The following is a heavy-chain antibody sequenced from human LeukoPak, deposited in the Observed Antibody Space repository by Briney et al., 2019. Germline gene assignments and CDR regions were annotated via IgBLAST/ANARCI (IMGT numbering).Heavy chain of an antibody. V-gene: IGHV4-4*07. Sequence: KPSESLSLTCTVSGGSISSYYWSWIRQPAGKGLEWIGRIYTSGSTNYNPSLKSQVTMSVDTSKNQFSLKLSSVTAADTAVYYCARDHKLYDILTGYYNPDAFDIWGQGTMVTVSS. CDR2: IYTSGST. J-gene: IGHJ3*02. D-gene: IGHD3-9*01. CDR3: ARDHKLYDILTGYYNPDAFDI. CDR1: GGSISSYY.